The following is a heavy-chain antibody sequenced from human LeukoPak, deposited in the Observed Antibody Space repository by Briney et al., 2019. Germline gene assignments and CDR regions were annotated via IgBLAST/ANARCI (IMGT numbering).Heavy chain of an antibody. CDR2: INHVGST. V-gene: IGHV4-34*01. J-gene: IGHJ3*02. CDR3: ARVAAAGTDPGAFDI. CDR1: GGSFNAYY. Sequence: SETLSLTCAVYGGSFNAYYWSWIRQPPGKGLEWFGEINHVGSTNYNPSLKSRVTISVDASKTQFSLKLTSVTAADTAVYYCARVAAAGTDPGAFDIWGQGTMVTVSS. D-gene: IGHD6-13*01.